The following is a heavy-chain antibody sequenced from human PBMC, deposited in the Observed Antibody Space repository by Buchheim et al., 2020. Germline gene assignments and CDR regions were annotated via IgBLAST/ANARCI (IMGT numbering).Heavy chain of an antibody. CDR3: ARDLTLHGSGNVYGMDV. D-gene: IGHD3-10*01. CDR1: GFTFSSYA. J-gene: IGHJ6*02. Sequence: QVQLVESGGGVVQPGRSLRLSCAASGFTFSSYAMHWVRQAPGKGLEWVAVISYDGSNKYYADSVKGRFTISRDNSKNTLYLQMNSLRAEDTAVYYCARDLTLHGSGNVYGMDVWGQGTT. V-gene: IGHV3-30*04. CDR2: ISYDGSNK.